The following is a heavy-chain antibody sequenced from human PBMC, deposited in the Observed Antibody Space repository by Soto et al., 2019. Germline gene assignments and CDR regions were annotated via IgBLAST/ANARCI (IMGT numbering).Heavy chain of an antibody. V-gene: IGHV4-59*08. D-gene: IGHD5-18*01. Sequence: QVQLQESGPGLVKPSETLSLTCTVSGGSISSYYWSWIRQPPGKGLEWIGYIYYSGTTNYNPSLKRRVTISVDTSKNQWSLKLSSVTAADTAVYYCARRYGYSFDYWGQGTLVTVSS. CDR2: IYYSGTT. J-gene: IGHJ4*02. CDR1: GGSISSYY. CDR3: ARRYGYSFDY.